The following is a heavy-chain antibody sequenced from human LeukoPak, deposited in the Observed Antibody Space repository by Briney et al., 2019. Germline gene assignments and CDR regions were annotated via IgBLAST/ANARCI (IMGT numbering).Heavy chain of an antibody. CDR3: AREGTAAGTARSFDY. J-gene: IGHJ4*02. CDR1: GGSISSYY. CDR2: IYTSGST. D-gene: IGHD6-13*01. Sequence: PSETLSLTCTVFGGSISSYYWSWIRQPAGKGLEWIGRIYTSGSTNYNPSLKSRVTMSVDTSKNQFSLKLSSVTAADTAVYYCAREGTAAGTARSFDYWGQGTLVTVSS. V-gene: IGHV4-4*07.